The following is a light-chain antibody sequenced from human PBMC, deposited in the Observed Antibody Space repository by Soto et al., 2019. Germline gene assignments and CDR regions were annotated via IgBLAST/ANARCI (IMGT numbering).Light chain of an antibody. V-gene: IGKV3-11*01. CDR3: QQRSNWPPYT. CDR1: QSVSSY. CDR2: DAS. Sequence: EIVLTQSPATLSLSPGERATLSCRASQSVSSYLAWYQRKPGQAPRLLIYDASNRATGIPARFSGSGSGTDFPLPISSLEPEDFAVYYCQQRSNWPPYTFGQGTKLEIK. J-gene: IGKJ2*01.